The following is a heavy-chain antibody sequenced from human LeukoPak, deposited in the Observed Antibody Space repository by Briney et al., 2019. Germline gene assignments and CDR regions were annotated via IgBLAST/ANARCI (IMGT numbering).Heavy chain of an antibody. D-gene: IGHD5-18*01. Sequence: GGSLRLSCADSGFTVSSNYMSWVRQAPGKGLEWGSVIYSGGTTYYADSVKGRFTISRESSKNTLYLQMSSLRAEDTAVYYCARDGRGDLTWIQLWSPFDYWGQGTLVTVSS. V-gene: IGHV3-66*02. CDR2: IYSGGTT. CDR1: GFTVSSNY. J-gene: IGHJ4*02. CDR3: ARDGRGDLTWIQLWSPFDY.